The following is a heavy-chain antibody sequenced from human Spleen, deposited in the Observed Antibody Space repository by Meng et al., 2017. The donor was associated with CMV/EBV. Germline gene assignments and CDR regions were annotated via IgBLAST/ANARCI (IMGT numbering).Heavy chain of an antibody. CDR2: INPYSGGT. J-gene: IGHJ4*02. D-gene: IGHD2-21*01. Sequence: ASVKLSCKASGYMFTGYHIHWVRQAPGQGLEWMGWINPYSGGTNCSQKFQGRVTMTRDTTISTTYMELSRLRSDDTAVYYCARALWRGGKGHDYWGQGTLVTVSS. V-gene: IGHV1-2*02. CDR1: GYMFTGYH. CDR3: ARALWRGGKGHDY.